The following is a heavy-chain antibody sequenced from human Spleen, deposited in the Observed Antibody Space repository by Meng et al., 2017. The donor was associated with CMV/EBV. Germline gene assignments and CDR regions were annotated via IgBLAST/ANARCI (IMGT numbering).Heavy chain of an antibody. J-gene: IGHJ4*02. V-gene: IGHV3-30*04. CDR3: ARDFYDEYGGAPDF. D-gene: IGHD4/OR15-4a*01. CDR2: ISYDGENT. CDR1: GFTFSLYR. Sequence: ASGFTFSLYRMHWVRQAPGKGLEWVALISYDGENTNYADSVGGRVTISRDNSKNVLYLQMSALKTDDTAMYYCARDFYDEYGGAPDFWGQGTLVTVSS.